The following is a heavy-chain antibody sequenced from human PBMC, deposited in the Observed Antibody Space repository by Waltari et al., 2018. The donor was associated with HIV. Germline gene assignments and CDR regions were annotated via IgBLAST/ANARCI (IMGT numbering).Heavy chain of an antibody. Sequence: EVQLVQSGAEVKKPGESLKISCKGSGYSFTSYWIGWVRQMPGKGLERMGIILPRDSDTKYSPAFQGQVTISADKSISTAYLQWGSLKASDTAMYYCARTPRGYSYGKGYFQHWGQGTLVTVSS. V-gene: IGHV5-51*03. D-gene: IGHD5-18*01. J-gene: IGHJ1*01. CDR3: ARTPRGYSYGKGYFQH. CDR2: ILPRDSDT. CDR1: GYSFTSYW.